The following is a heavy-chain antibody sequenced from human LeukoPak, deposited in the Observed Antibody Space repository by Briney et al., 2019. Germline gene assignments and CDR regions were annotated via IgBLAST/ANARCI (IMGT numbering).Heavy chain of an antibody. D-gene: IGHD4-17*01. V-gene: IGHV3-74*01. Sequence: PGGSLRLSCAASGFTFNNYNMNWVRQAPGKGLVWVSRINSDGSSTSYADSVKGRFTISRDNAKNTLYLQMNSLRAEDTAVYYCARDLLYGAPDYWGQGTLVTVSS. CDR1: GFTFNNYN. J-gene: IGHJ4*02. CDR2: INSDGSST. CDR3: ARDLLYGAPDY.